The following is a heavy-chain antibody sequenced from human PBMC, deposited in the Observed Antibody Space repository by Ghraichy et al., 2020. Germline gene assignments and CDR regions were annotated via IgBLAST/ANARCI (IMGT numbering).Heavy chain of an antibody. D-gene: IGHD2-2*01. V-gene: IGHV3-23*01. Sequence: GGSLRLSCAASGFTFISYAMSWVRQAPGKGLEWVSAISGSGGSTTYADSLKGRLTISRDNSKNTLYLKMNSLRAEDTAVYYCAKDRKYCSSTSCPYYFDSWGQGNLVTVSS. CDR2: ISGSGGST. CDR3: AKDRKYCSSTSCPYYFDS. J-gene: IGHJ4*02. CDR1: GFTFISYA.